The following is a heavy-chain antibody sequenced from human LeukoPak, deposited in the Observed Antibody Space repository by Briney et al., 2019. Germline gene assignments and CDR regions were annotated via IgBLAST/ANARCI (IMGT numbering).Heavy chain of an antibody. V-gene: IGHV1-69*06. D-gene: IGHD2-15*01. J-gene: IGHJ4*02. CDR2: IIPIFGTA. CDR1: VGTFSSYA. Sequence: SVTVSCKASVGTFSSYAISWVRQAPGQGLEWMGGIIPIFGTANYAQKFQGRVTITADKSTSTAYMELSSLRSEDTAVYYCARARGYCSGGSCYYYFDYWGQGTLVTVSS. CDR3: ARARGYCSGGSCYYYFDY.